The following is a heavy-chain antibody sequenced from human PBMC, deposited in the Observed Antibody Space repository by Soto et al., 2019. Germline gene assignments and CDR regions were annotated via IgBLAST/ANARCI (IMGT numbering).Heavy chain of an antibody. CDR3: ATSPDGRGDLFDY. CDR1: GYTLTELS. Sequence: QVQLVQSGAEVKKPGASVKVSCKVSGYTLTELSMHWVRQAPGKGLEWMGGFDPEDGETIYAQKFQGRVTMNEDTSTDTAYMELSSLRSEDTAVYYCATSPDGRGDLFDYWGQGTLVTVSS. J-gene: IGHJ4*02. V-gene: IGHV1-24*01. CDR2: FDPEDGET. D-gene: IGHD1-26*01.